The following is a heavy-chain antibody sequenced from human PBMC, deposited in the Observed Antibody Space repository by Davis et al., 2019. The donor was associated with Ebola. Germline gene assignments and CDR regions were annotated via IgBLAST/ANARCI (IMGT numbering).Heavy chain of an antibody. CDR2: INHSGST. Sequence: PSETLSLTCAVYGGSFSGYYWSWIRQPPGKGLEWIGEINHSGSTNYNPSLKSRVTISVDTSKNQFSLKLSSVTAADTAVYYCARDQGFWSGFDYWGQGTLVTVSS. D-gene: IGHD3-3*01. CDR3: ARDQGFWSGFDY. V-gene: IGHV4-34*01. J-gene: IGHJ4*02. CDR1: GGSFSGYY.